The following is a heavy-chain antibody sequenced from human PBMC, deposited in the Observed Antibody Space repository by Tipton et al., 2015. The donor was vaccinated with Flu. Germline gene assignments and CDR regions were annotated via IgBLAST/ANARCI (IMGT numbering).Heavy chain of an antibody. J-gene: IGHJ1*01. CDR2: INHSGST. CDR1: GGSSSGYY. CDR3: ARGRGQWLVHAAEYFQH. V-gene: IGHV4-34*01. Sequence: TLSLTCAVYGGSSSGYYWSWIRQPPGKGLEWIGEINHSGSTNYNPSLKSRVTISVDTSKNQFSLKLSSVTAADTAVYYCARGRGQWLVHAAEYFQHWGQGTLVTVSS. D-gene: IGHD6-19*01.